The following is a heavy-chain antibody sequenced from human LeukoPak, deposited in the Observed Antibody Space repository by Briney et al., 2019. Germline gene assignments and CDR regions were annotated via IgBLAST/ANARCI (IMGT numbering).Heavy chain of an antibody. CDR3: AKDSYDSSGYPDY. D-gene: IGHD3-22*01. J-gene: IGHJ4*02. CDR2: ISYDGSNK. CDR1: GFTFSSYG. V-gene: IGHV3-30*18. Sequence: GGSLRLSCAASGFTFSSYGMHWVRQAPGKGLEWVAVISYDGSNKYYVDSVKGRFTIPRDNSKNTLYLQMNSLRAEDTAVYYCAKDSYDSSGYPDYWGQGTLVTVSS.